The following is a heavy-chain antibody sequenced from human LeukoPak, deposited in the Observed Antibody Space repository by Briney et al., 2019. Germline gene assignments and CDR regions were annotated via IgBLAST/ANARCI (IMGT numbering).Heavy chain of an antibody. CDR1: GFTFSSYS. Sequence: GGSLRLSCAASGFTFSSYSMNWVRQAPGKGLEWVSSISSSSSYIYYADSVKGRFTISRDNAKNSLYLQMNSLRAEDTAAYYCARQLGAYYYYGMDVWGQGTTVTVSS. CDR3: ARQLGAYYYYGMDV. D-gene: IGHD5-18*01. CDR2: ISSSSSYI. J-gene: IGHJ6*02. V-gene: IGHV3-21*01.